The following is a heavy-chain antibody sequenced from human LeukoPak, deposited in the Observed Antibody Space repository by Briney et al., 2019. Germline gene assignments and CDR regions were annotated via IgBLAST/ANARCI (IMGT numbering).Heavy chain of an antibody. V-gene: IGHV1-18*01. CDR3: ARRMIGDAFDI. CDR2: ISAYNGNT. D-gene: IGHD3-22*01. Sequence: ASVKVSCKASGYTFTSYGISWVRQAPGQGLEWMGWISAYNGNTNFAQKLQGRVTITTDTSTRTAYMELRSLRYHDTAVYYCARRMIGDAFDIWGQRTMVTVSS. J-gene: IGHJ3*02. CDR1: GYTFTSYG.